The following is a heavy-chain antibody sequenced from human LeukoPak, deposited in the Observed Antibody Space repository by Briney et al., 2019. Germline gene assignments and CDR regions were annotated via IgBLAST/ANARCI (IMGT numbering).Heavy chain of an antibody. D-gene: IGHD3-9*01. J-gene: IGHJ4*02. Sequence: SETLSLTCAVYGGSFSGYYWSWIRQPPGKGVEWIGEINHSGSTNYNPSLKSRVTISVDTSKNQFSLKLSSVTAADTAVYYCARTDILTGLMFDYWGQGTLVTVSS. CDR3: ARTDILTGLMFDY. CDR2: INHSGST. V-gene: IGHV4-34*01. CDR1: GGSFSGYY.